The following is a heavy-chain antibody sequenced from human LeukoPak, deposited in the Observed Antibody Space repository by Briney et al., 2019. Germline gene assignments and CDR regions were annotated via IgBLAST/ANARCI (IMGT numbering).Heavy chain of an antibody. CDR3: ARGRVSSSTWYSTYYYYFYMDV. CDR1: DDSITMYY. Sequence: SETLSLTCSVSDDSITMYYWTWLRQPPGKGLEWIGYVDHTGSTNFNPSLNGRVSISRDTTKNLFSLRLRSVTAADTAVYFCARGRVSSSTWYSTYYYYFYMDVWGKGTTVTVSS. V-gene: IGHV4-59*01. CDR2: VDHTGST. D-gene: IGHD1-1*01. J-gene: IGHJ6*03.